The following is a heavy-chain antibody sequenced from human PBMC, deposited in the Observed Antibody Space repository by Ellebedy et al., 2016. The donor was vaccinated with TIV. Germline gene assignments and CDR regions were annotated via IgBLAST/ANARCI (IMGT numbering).Heavy chain of an antibody. CDR1: GFTFSSYG. CDR2: IWYDGSNK. Sequence: PGGSLRLSCAASGFTFSSYGMHWVRQAPGKGLEWVAVIWYDGSNKYYADSVKGRFTISRYNSKNPLYLQMNSLRAEDTAVYYCARDSDYLAGYYYGMDVWGQGTTVTVSS. D-gene: IGHD2/OR15-2a*01. J-gene: IGHJ6*02. V-gene: IGHV3-33*08. CDR3: ARDSDYLAGYYYGMDV.